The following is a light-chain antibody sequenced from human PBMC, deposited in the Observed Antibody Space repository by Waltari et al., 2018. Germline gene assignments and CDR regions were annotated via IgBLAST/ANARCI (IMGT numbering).Light chain of an antibody. J-gene: IGKJ1*01. CDR2: DAS. V-gene: IGKV3-20*01. CDR3: QHYVRLPAT. CDR1: QSVGRS. Sequence: EIVLKQSPGTLSLSPGERATLACRASQSVGRSLAWYQQKPGQAPRLLIYDASRRATGIPDRFSGSGSGTDFSLTISRLEPEDFAVYYCQHYVRLPATFGQGTMVEI.